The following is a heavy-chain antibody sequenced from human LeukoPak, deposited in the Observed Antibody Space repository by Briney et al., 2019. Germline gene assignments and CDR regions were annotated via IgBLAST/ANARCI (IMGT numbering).Heavy chain of an antibody. CDR1: GFTFSRHS. CDR2: ISDNSRTI. CDR3: ASQEAAFDI. Sequence: GGSLRLSCAASGFTFSRHSMNWVRQAPGKGLEWVSYISDNSRTIYYADSMKGRFTISRDNGKTSLSLQMNSLRDEDTAVYYCASQEAAFDIWGQGTMVTVSS. V-gene: IGHV3-48*02. J-gene: IGHJ3*02.